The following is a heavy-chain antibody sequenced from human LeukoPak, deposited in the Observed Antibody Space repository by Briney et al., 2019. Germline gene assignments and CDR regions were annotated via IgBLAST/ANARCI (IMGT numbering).Heavy chain of an antibody. CDR1: GFTFSSYS. CDR3: ARDLDSYGSY. CDR2: ISYDGSNK. Sequence: KPGGSLRLSCAASGFTFSSYSMNWVRQAPGKGLEWVAVISYDGSNKYYADSVKGRFTISRDNSKNTLYLQMNSLRAEDTAVYYCARDLDSYGSYWGQGTLVTVSS. V-gene: IGHV3-30*03. D-gene: IGHD5-18*01. J-gene: IGHJ4*02.